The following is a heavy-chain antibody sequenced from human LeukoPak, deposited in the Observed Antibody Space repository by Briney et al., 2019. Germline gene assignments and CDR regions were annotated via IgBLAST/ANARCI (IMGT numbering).Heavy chain of an antibody. CDR1: GFTFSSYD. J-gene: IGHJ4*02. V-gene: IGHV3-13*01. CDR2: IGTAGDT. D-gene: IGHD4-17*01. Sequence: SGGSLRLSCAASGFTFSSYDFHWVRQGTGKGLEWVSGIGTAGDTYYPGSVKGRFTISRENAKNSLYLQMNSLRAGDTAVYYCARGFPGGDYGGYWGQGTLVTVSS. CDR3: ARGFPGGDYGGY.